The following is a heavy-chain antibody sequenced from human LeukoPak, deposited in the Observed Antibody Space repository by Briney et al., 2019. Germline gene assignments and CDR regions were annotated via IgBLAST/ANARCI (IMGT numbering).Heavy chain of an antibody. CDR1: GYSISSGYY. CDR3: ARVPIHDYGDY. CDR2: IYHSGST. V-gene: IGHV4-38-2*02. Sequence: PSETLSLTCTVSGYSISSGYYWGWIRQPPGKGLEWIGSIYHSGSTYYNPSLKSRVTISVDTSKNQFSLKLSSVTAADTAVYYCARVPIHDYGDYWGQGTLVTVSS. J-gene: IGHJ4*02.